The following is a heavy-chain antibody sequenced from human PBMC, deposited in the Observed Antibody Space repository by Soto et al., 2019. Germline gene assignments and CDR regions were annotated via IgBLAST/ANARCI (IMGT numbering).Heavy chain of an antibody. Sequence: QVQLVQSGGGVKKPGTSVKVSCKASGYPFSSYGVNWVRQAPGQGLEWMGWISPFNGNTNYAPKFQGRVTMTTDTSTNTAYMEMRSLTSDDTAVYYCARGKEKCSGGTCYFVYWGQGTLVTVSS. D-gene: IGHD2-15*01. CDR1: GYPFSSYG. CDR3: ARGKEKCSGGTCYFVY. V-gene: IGHV1-18*01. J-gene: IGHJ4*02. CDR2: ISPFNGNT.